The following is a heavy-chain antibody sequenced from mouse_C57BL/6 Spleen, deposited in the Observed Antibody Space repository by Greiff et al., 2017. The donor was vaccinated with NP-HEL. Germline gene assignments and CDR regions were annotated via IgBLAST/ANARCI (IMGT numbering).Heavy chain of an antibody. J-gene: IGHJ3*01. Sequence: QVQLKQSGAELVRPGTSVKVSCKASGYAFTNYLIEWVKQRPGQGLEWIGVINPGSGGTNYNEKFKGKATLTADKSSSTAYMQLSSLTSEDSAVYFCARSLSTWFAYWGQGTLVTVSA. V-gene: IGHV1-54*01. CDR3: ARSLSTWFAY. CDR2: INPGSGGT. D-gene: IGHD5-1*01. CDR1: GYAFTNYL.